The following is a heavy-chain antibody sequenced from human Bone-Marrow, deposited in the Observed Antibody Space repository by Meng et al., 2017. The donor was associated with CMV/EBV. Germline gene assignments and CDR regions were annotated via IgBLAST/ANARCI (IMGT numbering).Heavy chain of an antibody. J-gene: IGHJ4*01. Sequence: ASVKVSRTASGYTFTDYYIHWLRQAPGEGLEWMGWINPKSGATKYAQKFQDRVTMTRDTSISTAYMELSRVTSDDTALYYCGSGGPTVSGLAVAVWGQGNLVTFAS. CDR3: GSGGPTVSGLAVAV. V-gene: IGHV1-2*02. CDR2: INPKSGAT. D-gene: IGHD6-19*01. CDR1: GYTFTDYY.